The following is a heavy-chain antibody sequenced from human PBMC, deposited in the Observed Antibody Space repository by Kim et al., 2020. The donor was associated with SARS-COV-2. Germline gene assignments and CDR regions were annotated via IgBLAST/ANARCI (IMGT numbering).Heavy chain of an antibody. Sequence: GGSLRLSCAASGFTFDDYAMHWVRQAPGKGLEWVSLISGDGGSTYYADSVKGRFTISRDNSKNSLYLQMNSLRTEDTALYYCAKDSAFAYSSSLGFYYGMDVWGQGTTVTVSS. J-gene: IGHJ6*02. V-gene: IGHV3-43*02. D-gene: IGHD6-6*01. CDR1: GFTFDDYA. CDR3: AKDSAFAYSSSLGFYYGMDV. CDR2: ISGDGGST.